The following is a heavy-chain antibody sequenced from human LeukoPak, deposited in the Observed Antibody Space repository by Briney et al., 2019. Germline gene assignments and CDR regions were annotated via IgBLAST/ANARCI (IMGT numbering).Heavy chain of an antibody. CDR3: ARGLGYYYDSSGYYYPSDWFDP. CDR1: GDSISSGDYY. J-gene: IGHJ5*02. V-gene: IGHV4-61*02. Sequence: SETLSLTCTVSGDSISSGDYYWSWIRQPAGKGLEWIGRISSSGSTNYNPSLKSRVTISVDTSKNQFSLKLSSVTAADTAVYYCARGLGYYYDSSGYYYPSDWFDPWGQGTLVTVSS. CDR2: ISSSGST. D-gene: IGHD3-22*01.